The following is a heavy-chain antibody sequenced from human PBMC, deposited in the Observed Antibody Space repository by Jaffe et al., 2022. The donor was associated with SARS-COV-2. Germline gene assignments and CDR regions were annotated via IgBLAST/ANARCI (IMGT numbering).Heavy chain of an antibody. CDR2: IGTVGDT. CDR1: GFTFSNYD. Sequence: ELQLVESGGDLVQPGGSLRLSCAASGFTFSNYDMHWVRQGPGKGLEWVSAIGTVGDTYYPGSVKGRFTISRENAKNSLYLQMNSLTAGDTAVYYCARGTTLKLFLTGGGDAFDIWGQGTVVTVSS. J-gene: IGHJ3*02. D-gene: IGHD3-10*01. CDR3: ARGTTLKLFLTGGGDAFDI. V-gene: IGHV3-13*01.